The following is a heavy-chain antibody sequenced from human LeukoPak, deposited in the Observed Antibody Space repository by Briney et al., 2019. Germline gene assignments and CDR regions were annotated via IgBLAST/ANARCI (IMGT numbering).Heavy chain of an antibody. CDR3: ATRGY. Sequence: NPSETLSLTCTVSGGSISSDYWQWIRQPPGKGLEWIGYIYNSGSNNYNPSLKSRVTISLDTSKNQFSLKLTSVTAADTAVYYCATRGYWGQGTLVTVSS. D-gene: IGHD3-10*01. CDR2: IYNSGSN. J-gene: IGHJ4*02. V-gene: IGHV4-59*08. CDR1: GGSISSDY.